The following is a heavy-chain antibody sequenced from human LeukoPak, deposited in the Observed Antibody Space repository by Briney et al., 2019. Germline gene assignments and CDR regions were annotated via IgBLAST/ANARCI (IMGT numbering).Heavy chain of an antibody. CDR1: GYSISSGYY. J-gene: IGHJ4*02. D-gene: IGHD2-15*01. Sequence: SETLSLTCAVSGYSISSGYYWGWIRQPPGKGLEWIGSIYHSGSTYYNPSLKSRVTISVDTSKNQFSLKLSSVTAADTAVYYCARSLVGDGSFPYWGQGTLVTVSS. CDR3: ARSLVGDGSFPY. CDR2: IYHSGST. V-gene: IGHV4-38-2*01.